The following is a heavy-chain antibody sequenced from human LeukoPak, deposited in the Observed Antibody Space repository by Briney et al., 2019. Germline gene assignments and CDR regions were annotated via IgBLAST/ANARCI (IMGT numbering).Heavy chain of an antibody. V-gene: IGHV3-21*01. D-gene: IGHD2-2*01. Sequence: GGSLRLSCAASGFTFSSYSMNWVRQAPGKGLEWVSSISSSSSYIYYADSVKGRFTISRDNAKNSLYLQMNSLRAEDTAAYYCARYCSSTSCYLADYWGQGTLVTVSS. CDR3: ARYCSSTSCYLADY. CDR1: GFTFSSYS. CDR2: ISSSSSYI. J-gene: IGHJ4*02.